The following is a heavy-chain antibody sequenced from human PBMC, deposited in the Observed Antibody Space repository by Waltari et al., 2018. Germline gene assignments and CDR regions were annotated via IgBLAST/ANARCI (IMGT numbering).Heavy chain of an antibody. D-gene: IGHD3-9*01. J-gene: IGHJ4*02. CDR1: GAYFESSSHY. CDR2: IYYSGRT. CDR3: ARTAYDHLTGYPTLDH. Sequence: QVQLQESGPGLVKPSETLSLTCSVSGAYFESSSHYWCWVRQPPGKGLEWIGSIYYSGRTYYNPSLKSRVNMSVDTANYQFSLKVTSVTAADTAIYYCARTAYDHLTGYPTLDHWGQGILVTVSS. V-gene: IGHV4-39*07.